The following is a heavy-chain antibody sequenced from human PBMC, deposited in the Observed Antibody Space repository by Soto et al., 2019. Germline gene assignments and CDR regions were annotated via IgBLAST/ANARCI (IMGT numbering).Heavy chain of an antibody. CDR3: AIVYGSGSYYNVIHFDY. J-gene: IGHJ4*02. V-gene: IGHV1-69*13. Sequence: VASVKVSCKASGGTFSSYAISWVRQAPGQGLEWMGGIIPIFGTANYAQKFQGRVTITADESTSTAYMELSSLRSEDTAVYYCAIVYGSGSYYNVIHFDYWGQGTLVTVSS. D-gene: IGHD3-10*01. CDR2: IIPIFGTA. CDR1: GGTFSSYA.